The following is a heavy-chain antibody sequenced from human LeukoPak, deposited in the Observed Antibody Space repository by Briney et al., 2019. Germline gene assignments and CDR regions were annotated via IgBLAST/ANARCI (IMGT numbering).Heavy chain of an antibody. CDR3: ARGPAQASFDY. CDR2: INHSGST. CDR1: GGSFSGYY. J-gene: IGHJ4*02. Sequence: PSETLSPTCAVYGGSFSGYYWSWIRQPPGKGLEWIGEINHSGSTNYNPSLKSRVTISVDTSKNQFSLKLSSVTAADTAVYYCARGPAQASFDYWGQGTLVTVSS. V-gene: IGHV4-34*01.